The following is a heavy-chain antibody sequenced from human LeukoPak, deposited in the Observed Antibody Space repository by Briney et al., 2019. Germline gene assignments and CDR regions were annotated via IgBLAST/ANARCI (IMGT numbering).Heavy chain of an antibody. CDR2: IFPSDFDT. D-gene: IGHD6-19*01. CDR3: AQHRPYLSGWARFDY. V-gene: IGHV5-51*01. J-gene: IGHJ4*02. Sequence: HGDSLKISWKGFGYSFTSNWIGWVGRLPGRGLEGLGIIFPSDFDTRYSPSFEGQSTISVDTSINTAFLQWSSLKASDTAMYYCAQHRPYLSGWARFDYWGQGTLVTVSS. CDR1: GYSFTSNW.